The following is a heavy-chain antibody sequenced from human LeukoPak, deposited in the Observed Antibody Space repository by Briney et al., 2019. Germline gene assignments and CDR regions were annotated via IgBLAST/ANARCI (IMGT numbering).Heavy chain of an antibody. D-gene: IGHD1-26*01. Sequence: PGRSLRLSCAASGFTFSSYAMHWVRQAPGKGLEWVAVISYDGSNKYYADSVKGRFTISRDNSKNTLYLQMNSLRAEDTAVYYCACSIVGAIVPISGHYYYGMDVWGQGTTVTVSS. J-gene: IGHJ6*02. V-gene: IGHV3-30-3*01. CDR1: GFTFSSYA. CDR3: ACSIVGAIVPISGHYYYGMDV. CDR2: ISYDGSNK.